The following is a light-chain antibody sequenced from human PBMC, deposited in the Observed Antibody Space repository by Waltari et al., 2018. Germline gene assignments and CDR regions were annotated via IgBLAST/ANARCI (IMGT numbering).Light chain of an antibody. CDR3: QQFDSYPVT. CDR1: QSISTS. CDR2: KAS. V-gene: IGKV1-5*03. Sequence: DIQMTKSPSTLSASVGDRVTITCRASQSISTSLAWYQQRPGKAPKLLIYKASTLENEVPSRFSGSGSGTEFTLTISSLQPDDFATYYCQQFDSYPVTFGQGTKVEIK. J-gene: IGKJ2*01.